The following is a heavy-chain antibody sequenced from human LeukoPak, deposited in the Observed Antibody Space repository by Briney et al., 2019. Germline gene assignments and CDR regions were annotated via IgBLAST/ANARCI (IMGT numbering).Heavy chain of an antibody. D-gene: IGHD6-13*01. Sequence: SETLSLTCTVSGGSISSYYWSWIRQPAGKGLEWIGRISTSGSTNYNSSLKSRVTMSVDMSKNQFSLKLSSVTVADTAVYYCARGMAAGANWFDPWGQGTLVTVSS. J-gene: IGHJ5*02. CDR3: ARGMAAGANWFDP. CDR1: GGSISSYY. CDR2: ISTSGST. V-gene: IGHV4-4*07.